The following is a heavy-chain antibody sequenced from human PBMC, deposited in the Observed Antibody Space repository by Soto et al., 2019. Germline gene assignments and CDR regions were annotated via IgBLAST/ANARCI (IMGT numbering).Heavy chain of an antibody. Sequence: PSETLSLTCTVSGGNISSGDYYWSWIRQPPGKGLEWIGYIYYSGSTYYNPSLKSRVTISVDTSKNQFSLKLSSVTAADTAVYYCARGYCSSTSCYPPKNYGMDVWGQGTTVTVSS. V-gene: IGHV4-30-4*01. CDR1: GGNISSGDYY. J-gene: IGHJ6*02. CDR2: IYYSGST. D-gene: IGHD2-2*01. CDR3: ARGYCSSTSCYPPKNYGMDV.